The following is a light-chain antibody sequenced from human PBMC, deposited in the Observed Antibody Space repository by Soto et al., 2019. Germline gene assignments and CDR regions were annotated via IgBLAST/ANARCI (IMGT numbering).Light chain of an antibody. V-gene: IGLV2-11*01. CDR2: DVS. CDR3: CSYAGSYTL. CDR1: SSDVGGYNY. J-gene: IGLJ1*01. Sequence: SGLTQPRSVSGSPGQSVTISCPGTSSDVGGYNYVSWYQQHPGKAPKLMIYDVSKRPSGVPDRFSGSKSGNTASLTISGLQAEDEADYYCCSYAGSYTLFGTGTKVTVL.